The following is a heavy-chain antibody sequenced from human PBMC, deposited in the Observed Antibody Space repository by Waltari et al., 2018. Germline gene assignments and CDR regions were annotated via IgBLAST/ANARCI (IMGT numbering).Heavy chain of an antibody. D-gene: IGHD3-16*01. CDR1: GGSFSGYY. J-gene: IGHJ4*02. V-gene: IGHV4-34*01. Sequence: QVQLQQWGAGLLKPSETLSLTCAVYGGSFSGYYWSWIRQPPGKGLEWIGEINDIGSTNYNPSLKSRVTISVDTSKNQFSLKLSSVTAADTAVYYCARVGWGRVACMCYWGQGTLVTVSS. CDR3: ARVGWGRVACMCY. CDR2: INDIGST.